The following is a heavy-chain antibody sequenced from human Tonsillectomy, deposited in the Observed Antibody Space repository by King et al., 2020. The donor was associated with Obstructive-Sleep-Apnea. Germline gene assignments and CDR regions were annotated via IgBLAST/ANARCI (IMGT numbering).Heavy chain of an antibody. Sequence: VQLVESGAEVKKPGASVKVSCKASGYTFINYAMHWVRQAPGQRLEWMGWINAGNGNTKYSQQFQGRVTITRDTSANTAYMELGSLGSEDTAVYYCSRGGYSYGYIAYIDYWGQGTLVTVSS. CDR2: INAGNGNT. CDR1: GYTFINYA. D-gene: IGHD5-18*01. V-gene: IGHV1-3*01. J-gene: IGHJ4*02. CDR3: SRGGYSYGYIAYIDY.